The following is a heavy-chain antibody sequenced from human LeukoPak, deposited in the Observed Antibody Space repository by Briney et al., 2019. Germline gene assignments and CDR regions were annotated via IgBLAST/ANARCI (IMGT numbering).Heavy chain of an antibody. D-gene: IGHD1-14*01. J-gene: IGHJ3*02. Sequence: ASVKVSCKASGFTFTSSAIHWMRQAPGQRLEWMGWINGGNGNTKFSQNFQGRVTITRDTSASTAYMELSSLRSEDTAMYYCAREKGFRMGFDIWGQGTMVTVSS. CDR1: GFTFTSSA. V-gene: IGHV1-3*01. CDR2: INGGNGNT. CDR3: AREKGFRMGFDI.